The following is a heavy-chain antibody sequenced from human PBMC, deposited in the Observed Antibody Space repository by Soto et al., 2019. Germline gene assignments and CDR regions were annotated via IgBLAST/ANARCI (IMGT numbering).Heavy chain of an antibody. CDR3: ARGIRGYSGTDFDY. V-gene: IGHV4-59*01. CDR1: GGSISSYY. Sequence: SETLSLTCAVSGGSISSYYWSWIRQPPGKGLEWIGHIYYTVSTNYNPSLKNRVTISVDTSKNQFSLKLTSVTAADTAVYYCARGIRGYSGTDFDYWGQGTLVTVSS. D-gene: IGHD1-26*01. CDR2: IYYTVST. J-gene: IGHJ4*02.